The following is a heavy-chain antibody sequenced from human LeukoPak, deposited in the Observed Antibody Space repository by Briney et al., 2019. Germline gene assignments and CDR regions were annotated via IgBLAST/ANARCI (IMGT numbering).Heavy chain of an antibody. Sequence: SETLSLTCTVSGGSISSYYWSWIRQPPGKGLEWIGYIYYSGSTNYNPSLKSRVTISVDTSKNQFSLKLSSVTAADTAVYYCARDSIYRGIIWGQGTLVTVSS. D-gene: IGHD3-10*01. V-gene: IGHV4-59*01. CDR3: ARDSIYRGII. J-gene: IGHJ4*02. CDR1: GGSISSYY. CDR2: IYYSGST.